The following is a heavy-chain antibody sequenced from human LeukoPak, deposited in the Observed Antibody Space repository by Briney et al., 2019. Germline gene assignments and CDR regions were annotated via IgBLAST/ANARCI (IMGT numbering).Heavy chain of an antibody. V-gene: IGHV3-9*01. J-gene: IGHJ4*02. CDR3: AKDIGPGEYYYDSSGYFDY. CDR1: GFTFDDYA. D-gene: IGHD3-22*01. Sequence: GGSLRLSCAASGFTFDDYAMHWVRQAPGKGLGWVSGISWNSGSIGYADSVKGRFTISRDNAKNSLYLQMNSLRAEDTALYYCAKDIGPGEYYYDSSGYFDYWGQGTLVTVSS. CDR2: ISWNSGSI.